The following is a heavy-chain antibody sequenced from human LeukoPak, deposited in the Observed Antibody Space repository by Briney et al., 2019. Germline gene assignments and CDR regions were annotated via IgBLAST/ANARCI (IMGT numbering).Heavy chain of an antibody. V-gene: IGHV1-24*01. CDR3: ARVLVPAGGGVVDY. CDR1: GYTLTELS. D-gene: IGHD3-16*01. Sequence: ASVKVSCKVSGYTLTELSTHWVRQAPGKGLEWMGGFDPEDGERIYAQKFQDRVTMTEDTSTDTAYMELRSLRSEDTAMYYCARVLVPAGGGVVDYWGQGTLVTVSS. J-gene: IGHJ4*02. CDR2: FDPEDGER.